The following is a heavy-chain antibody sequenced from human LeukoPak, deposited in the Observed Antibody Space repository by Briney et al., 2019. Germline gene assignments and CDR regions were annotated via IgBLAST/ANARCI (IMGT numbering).Heavy chain of an antibody. D-gene: IGHD3-10*01. CDR3: AGRLWFGQYSNDAFDI. J-gene: IGHJ3*02. CDR1: GFTFSNYS. CDR2: ISKGSGYI. Sequence: PGGSLRLSCVGSGFTFSNYSFNWVRQAPGKGLEWVSSISKGSGYIYQTDSVKGRFTISRDNAKNSLFLEMNSLRVEDTAVYYCAGRLWFGQYSNDAFDIWGQGTMVTVSS. V-gene: IGHV3-21*01.